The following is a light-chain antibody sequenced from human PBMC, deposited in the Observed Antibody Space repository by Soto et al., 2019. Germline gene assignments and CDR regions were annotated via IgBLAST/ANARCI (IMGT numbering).Light chain of an antibody. V-gene: IGKV3-15*01. Sequence: ELMMTKSPATLSVSPGERATLSCSASQSVSSNLAWYQQKPGQAPRLLIYGASTRATGIPARFSGSGSGTEFTLTISSLQSEDFAVYYCQRYNNWPRTFGQGTKVDIK. CDR3: QRYNNWPRT. CDR2: GAS. J-gene: IGKJ1*01. CDR1: QSVSSN.